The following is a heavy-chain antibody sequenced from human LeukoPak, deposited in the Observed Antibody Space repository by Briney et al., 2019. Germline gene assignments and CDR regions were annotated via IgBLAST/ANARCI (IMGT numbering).Heavy chain of an antibody. V-gene: IGHV3-23*01. Sequence: GGSLRLSCAASGFTFSSYAMSWVRQAPGKGLEWVSAISGSGGSTYYADSVEGRFTISRDNSKNTLYLQMNNLRAEDTAVYYCAKVTSGGSCYQPDYWGQGTLVTVSS. J-gene: IGHJ4*02. CDR2: ISGSGGST. CDR3: AKVTSGGSCYQPDY. D-gene: IGHD2-15*01. CDR1: GFTFSSYA.